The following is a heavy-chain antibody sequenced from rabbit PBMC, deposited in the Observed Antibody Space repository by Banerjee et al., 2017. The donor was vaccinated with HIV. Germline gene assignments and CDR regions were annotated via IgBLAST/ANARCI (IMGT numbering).Heavy chain of an antibody. V-gene: IGHV1S47*01. CDR1: GFDFSSYG. Sequence: QEQLVESGGGLVQPGGSLKLSCKASGFDFSSYGVSWVRQAPGKGLEWIGWISSGGTTWFASWVNGRFTISRDNAQNSLYLQLNSLTAADTATYFCARGATMTMVPYFTLWGPGTLVTVS. CDR2: ISSGGTT. J-gene: IGHJ4*01. D-gene: IGHD2-1*01. CDR3: ARGATMTMVPYFTL.